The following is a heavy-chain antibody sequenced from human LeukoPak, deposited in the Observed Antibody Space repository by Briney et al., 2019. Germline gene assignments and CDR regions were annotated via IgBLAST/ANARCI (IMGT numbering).Heavy chain of an antibody. CDR1: GYTFTGYY. CDR3: ARDAGTVTTFGY. J-gene: IGHJ4*02. Sequence: ASVKVSCKASGYTFTGYYMHWVRQAPGQGLEWMGRINPNSGGTNYAQKFQGRVTMTRDTSISTAYMELSRLRSDDTAVYYCARDAGTVTTFGYWGQGTLVTVSS. D-gene: IGHD4-17*01. CDR2: INPNSGGT. V-gene: IGHV1-2*06.